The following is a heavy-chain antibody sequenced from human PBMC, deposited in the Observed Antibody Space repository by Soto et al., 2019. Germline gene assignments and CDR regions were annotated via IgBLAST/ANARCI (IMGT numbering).Heavy chain of an antibody. D-gene: IGHD3-16*02. CDR1: GFTFSSYS. CDR2: ISSSSSYI. Sequence: GGSLRLSCAASGFTFSSYSMNWVRQAPGKGLEWVSSISSSSSYIYYADSVKGRFTISRDNAKNSLYLQMNSLRAEDTAVYYCARGSPRYYFDYWGQGTMVTVYS. J-gene: IGHJ4*02. CDR3: ARGSPRYYFDY. V-gene: IGHV3-21*01.